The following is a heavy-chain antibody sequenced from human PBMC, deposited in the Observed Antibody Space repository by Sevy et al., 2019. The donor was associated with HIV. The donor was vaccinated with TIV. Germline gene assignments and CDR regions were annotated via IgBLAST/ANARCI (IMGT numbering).Heavy chain of an antibody. D-gene: IGHD1-26*01. CDR1: GFTFSNYW. Sequence: GGSLRLSCAASGFTFSNYWMTWVRQAPGKGLEWVANIDQYGRDKYYVDSVKGRFTISRDNAKSSLYLQMNSLRAEDTAVYYCVRDCGVGEGWFDPWGQGTLVTVSS. CDR3: VRDCGVGEGWFDP. V-gene: IGHV3-7*01. J-gene: IGHJ5*02. CDR2: IDQYGRDK.